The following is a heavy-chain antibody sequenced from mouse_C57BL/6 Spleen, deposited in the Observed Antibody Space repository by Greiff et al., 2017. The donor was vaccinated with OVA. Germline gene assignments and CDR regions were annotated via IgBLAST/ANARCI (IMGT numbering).Heavy chain of an antibody. J-gene: IGHJ3*01. D-gene: IGHD3-2*02. CDR3: AGGTAQATAWFAY. CDR1: GYTFTSYW. Sequence: QVQLQQSGAELVKPGASVKLSCKASGYTFTSYWMQWVKQRPGQGLEWIGEIDPSDSYTNYNQKFKGKATLTVDTSSSTAYMQLSSLTSEDSAVYYCAGGTAQATAWFAYWGQGTLVTVSA. CDR2: IDPSDSYT. V-gene: IGHV1-50*01.